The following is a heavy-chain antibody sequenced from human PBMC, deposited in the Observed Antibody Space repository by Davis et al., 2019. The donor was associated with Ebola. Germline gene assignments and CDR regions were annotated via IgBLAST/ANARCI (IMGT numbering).Heavy chain of an antibody. J-gene: IGHJ6*02. CDR3: ARESREDGDYYYYYGMDV. D-gene: IGHD7-27*01. V-gene: IGHV3-48*03. Sequence: GESLKISCAASGFTFSSYEMNWVRQAPGTGLEWVSYISSSGSTIYYADSVKGRFTISRDNSKNTLYLQMNSLRAEDTAVYYCARESREDGDYYYYYGMDVWGQGTTVTVSS. CDR2: ISSSGSTI. CDR1: GFTFSSYE.